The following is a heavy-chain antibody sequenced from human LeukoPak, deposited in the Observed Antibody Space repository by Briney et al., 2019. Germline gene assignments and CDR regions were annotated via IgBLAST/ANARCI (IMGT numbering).Heavy chain of an antibody. CDR2: ISAQHGQT. CDR3: AGSLGYCTSNVCYLKY. D-gene: IGHD2-8*01. Sequence: ASVKVSCKTSGYSDNFYGITWVRQVAGQGLEWMGWISAQHGQTEYAPNSQDRVTMTTDTDTNTAYMELRSLRADDTAVYYCAGSLGYCTSNVCYLKYWGQGTLVTVSS. V-gene: IGHV1-18*01. CDR1: GYSDNFYG. J-gene: IGHJ4*02.